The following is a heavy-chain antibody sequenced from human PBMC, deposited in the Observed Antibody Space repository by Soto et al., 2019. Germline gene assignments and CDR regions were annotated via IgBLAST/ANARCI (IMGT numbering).Heavy chain of an antibody. V-gene: IGHV3-30*18. D-gene: IGHD3-10*01. CDR3: AKDHFTMVRGEDYYYYGMDV. J-gene: IGHJ6*02. CDR1: GFTFSSYG. CDR2: ISYDGSNK. Sequence: QVQLVESGGGVVQPGRSLRLSCAASGFTFSSYGMHWVRQAPGKGLEWVAVISYDGSNKYYADSVKGRFTISRDNSKNTLYLQMNSLRAEDTAVYYCAKDHFTMVRGEDYYYYGMDVWGQGTTVTVSS.